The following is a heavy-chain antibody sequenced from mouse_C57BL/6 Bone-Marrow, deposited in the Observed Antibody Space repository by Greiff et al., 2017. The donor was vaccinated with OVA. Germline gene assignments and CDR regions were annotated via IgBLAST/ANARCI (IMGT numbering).Heavy chain of an antibody. Sequence: VKLMESGAELVRPGASVTLSCKASGYTFTDYEMHWVKQTPVHGLEWIGAIDPETGGTAYNQKFKGKAILTADKSSSTAYMELRSLTSEDSAVYYCTRSGLGLFDYWGQGTTLTVSS. J-gene: IGHJ2*01. CDR1: GYTFTDYE. CDR3: TRSGLGLFDY. CDR2: IDPETGGT. V-gene: IGHV1-15*01. D-gene: IGHD3-1*01.